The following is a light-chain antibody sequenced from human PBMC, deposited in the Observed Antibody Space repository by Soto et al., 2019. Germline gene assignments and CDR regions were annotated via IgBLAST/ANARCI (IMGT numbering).Light chain of an antibody. J-gene: IGKJ1*01. V-gene: IGKV1-5*03. Sequence: DIQMTQSPSSLSASVGDRVTITCRASQSISSYLNWYQQKPGKAPKLLIYKASSLESGVPSRFSGSGSGTEFTLTISSLQPDDFATYYCQQYNSYPLTFGQGTKVDIK. CDR1: QSISSY. CDR2: KAS. CDR3: QQYNSYPLT.